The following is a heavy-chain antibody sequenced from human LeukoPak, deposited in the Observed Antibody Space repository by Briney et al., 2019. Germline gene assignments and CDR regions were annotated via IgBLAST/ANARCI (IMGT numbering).Heavy chain of an antibody. CDR1: GFTVSSDY. J-gene: IGHJ4*02. CDR2: VRGSGSDK. CDR3: AKGGEAQAHRGVIIEPFDY. Sequence: QAGGSLRLSCAASGFTVSSDYMSWVRQAPGKGLEWVSAVRGSGSDKYYADSVKGRFTISRDNSKNTLYLQMNSLRAGDTAIYYCAKGGEAQAHRGVIIEPFDYWGQGTLVTVSS. D-gene: IGHD3-10*01. V-gene: IGHV3-23*01.